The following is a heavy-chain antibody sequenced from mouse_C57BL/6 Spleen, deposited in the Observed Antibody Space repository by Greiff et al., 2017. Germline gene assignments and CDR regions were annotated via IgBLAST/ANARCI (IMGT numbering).Heavy chain of an antibody. D-gene: IGHD2-5*01. J-gene: IGHJ4*01. V-gene: IGHV1-22*01. CDR1: GYTFTDYN. CDR2: INPNNGGT. Sequence: EVQLQQSGPELVKPGASVKMSCKASGYTFTDYNMHWVKQSHGKSLEWIGYINPNNGGTSYNQKFKGKATLTVNKSSSTAYMELRSLTSEDSAVYYCAGYSNYVYAMDYWGQGTSVTVSS. CDR3: AGYSNYVYAMDY.